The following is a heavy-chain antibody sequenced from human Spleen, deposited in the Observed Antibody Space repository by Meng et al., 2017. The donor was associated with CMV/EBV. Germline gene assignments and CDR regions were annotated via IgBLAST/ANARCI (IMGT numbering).Heavy chain of an antibody. CDR2: ISSSSSYI. CDR3: ARDRVVGATFDY. Sequence: GGSLRLSCAASGFSFSSYALHWVRQAPGKGLEWVSSISSSSSYIYYADSVKGRFTISRDNAKNSLYLQMNSLRAEDTAVYYCARDRVVGATFDYWGQGTLVTVSS. J-gene: IGHJ4*02. V-gene: IGHV3-21*01. CDR1: GFSFSSYA. D-gene: IGHD1-26*01.